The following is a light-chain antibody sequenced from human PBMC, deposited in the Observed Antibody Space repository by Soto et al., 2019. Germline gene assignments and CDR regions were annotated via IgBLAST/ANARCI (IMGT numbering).Light chain of an antibody. V-gene: IGKV3-11*01. J-gene: IGKJ5*01. Sequence: EIVLTQSPATLSLSPGERVTLPCRASQSVSNSLAWYQQKPGQPPRLLIYDVSNRATGIPARFSGSGSGTDFTLTITSLEPEDFAVYFCHQRYNWPRVTFGQGTRLEI. CDR2: DVS. CDR3: HQRYNWPRVT. CDR1: QSVSNS.